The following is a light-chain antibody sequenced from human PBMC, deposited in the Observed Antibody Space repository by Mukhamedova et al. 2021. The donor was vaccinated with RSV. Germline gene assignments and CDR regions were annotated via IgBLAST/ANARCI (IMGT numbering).Light chain of an antibody. V-gene: IGKV1-5*03. CDR3: QQFSSSYPT. CDR2: KAS. Sequence: QSTWEGPRLLNNKASSLENGVPSRFSGGGSGTEFTLTISSLQPEDFATYYSQQFSSSYPTFGGGTRPEIK. J-gene: IGKJ4*01.